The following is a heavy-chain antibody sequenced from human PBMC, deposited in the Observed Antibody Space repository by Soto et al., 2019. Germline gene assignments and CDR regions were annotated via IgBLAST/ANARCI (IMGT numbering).Heavy chain of an antibody. D-gene: IGHD3-10*01. CDR3: ARAAGNIGY. J-gene: IGHJ4*02. CDR2: INHSGST. CDR1: GGSFSGYY. Sequence: LETLSLTCAVYGGSFSGYYWSWIRQPPGKGLEWIGEINHSGSTNYNSSLKSRVTISVDTSKNQFSLKLSSVTAADTAVYYCARAAGNIGYWGQGTLVTVSS. V-gene: IGHV4-34*01.